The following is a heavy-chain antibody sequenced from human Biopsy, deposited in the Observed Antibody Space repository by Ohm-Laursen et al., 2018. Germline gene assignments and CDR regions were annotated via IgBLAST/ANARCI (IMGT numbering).Heavy chain of an antibody. J-gene: IGHJ4*02. Sequence: SETLSLTCTVSGGSITSYYRSWIRRPPGKRLEWIGYIYYSGSTNYNPSLKSRVTISGDRSKNQFSLKLKSVTAADTAVYYCATSLPSHWGSAALENWGQGILVTVSS. CDR3: ATSLPSHWGSAALEN. D-gene: IGHD6-6*01. V-gene: IGHV4-59*12. CDR2: IYYSGST. CDR1: GGSITSYY.